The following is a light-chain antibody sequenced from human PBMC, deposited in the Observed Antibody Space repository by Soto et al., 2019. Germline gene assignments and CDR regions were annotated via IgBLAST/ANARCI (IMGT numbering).Light chain of an antibody. V-gene: IGKV3D-15*01. J-gene: IGKJ5*01. Sequence: EKVMTQSPATLSVSPGERSTLSCRASQSVRSNLAWYQQKPGQAPRLLIYGASSRATGIPDRFSGSGSGTEYTLTITSLQSEDLAVYYCQHYSNWPPWTFGQGTRLEIK. CDR3: QHYSNWPPWT. CDR2: GAS. CDR1: QSVRSN.